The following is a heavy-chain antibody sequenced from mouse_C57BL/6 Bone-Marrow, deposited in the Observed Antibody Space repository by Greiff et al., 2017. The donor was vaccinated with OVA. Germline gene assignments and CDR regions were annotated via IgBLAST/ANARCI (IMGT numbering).Heavy chain of an antibody. V-gene: IGHV1-18*01. CDR3: ARHTTVVDWYFDV. Sequence: EVQLQQSGPELVKPGASVKIPCKASGYTFPDYNMDWVKPSHGTSLAWIGDITPNNGGTIYNQKFKGQATLTVDKSSSTAYMELRSLTSEDTAVYDCARHTTVVDWYFDVWGTGTTVTGSS. J-gene: IGHJ1*03. CDR2: ITPNNGGT. CDR1: GYTFPDYN. D-gene: IGHD1-1*01.